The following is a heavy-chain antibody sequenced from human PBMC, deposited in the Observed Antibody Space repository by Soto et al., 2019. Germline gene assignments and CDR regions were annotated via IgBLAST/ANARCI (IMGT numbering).Heavy chain of an antibody. CDR1: GYTFTSYA. D-gene: IGHD3-22*01. Sequence: ASVKVSCKASGYTFTSYAIHWVRQAPGQRLEWMGWINAGNGDTKYSQKLQGRITITRDTSATTAYVELSSLTSEDTAVYYCVKGEYYYDSSGYYPFDYWGQGTLVTVSS. V-gene: IGHV1-3*01. CDR3: VKGEYYYDSSGYYPFDY. J-gene: IGHJ4*02. CDR2: INAGNGDT.